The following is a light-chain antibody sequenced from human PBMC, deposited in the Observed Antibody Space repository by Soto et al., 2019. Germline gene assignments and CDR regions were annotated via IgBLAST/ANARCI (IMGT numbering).Light chain of an antibody. V-gene: IGLV2-11*01. CDR3: CSYAGSYPVV. CDR1: SSDVGGYNY. Sequence: QSVLTQPRSVSGSPGQSVTISCTGTSSDVGGYNYVSWYQQHPGKAPKLMIYDVGKRPSGVPDRFSGSKSGNTASLTISGLQAEDEADYYCCSYAGSYPVVFGGGTKLTVL. J-gene: IGLJ2*01. CDR2: DVG.